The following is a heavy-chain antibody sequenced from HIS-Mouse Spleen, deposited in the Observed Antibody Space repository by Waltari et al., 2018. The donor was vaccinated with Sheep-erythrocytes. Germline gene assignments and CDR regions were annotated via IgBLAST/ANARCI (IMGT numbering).Heavy chain of an antibody. V-gene: IGHV3-11*01. D-gene: IGHD6-13*01. CDR2: ISSTGSTI. J-gene: IGHJ4*02. CDR1: GFTFSDYY. CDR3: AREPPYSSSWYCDY. Sequence: QVQLVESGGGLVKPGGSLRLSCAASGFTFSDYYMSWIRQAPGKGLEWVTYISSTGSTIYYAGSVKGRFTISRDNAKNSLYLQMNSLRAEDTAVYYCAREPPYSSSWYCDYWGQGTLVTVSS.